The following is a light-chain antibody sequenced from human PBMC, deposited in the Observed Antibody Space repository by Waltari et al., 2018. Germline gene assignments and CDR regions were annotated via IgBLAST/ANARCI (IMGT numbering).Light chain of an antibody. CDR3: MQATHWPVT. J-gene: IGKJ5*01. CDR1: QTLVDTDGISY. CDR2: KVS. Sequence: DVGLTQSPLSLPVTLGQPASISCRSSQTLVDTDGISYLNWFHQRPDQAPRRLIYKVSNRDSVVPARFSGSGSGTDFTLMISSVEADDVGVYFCMQATHWPVTFGQGTRLEIK. V-gene: IGKV2-30*01.